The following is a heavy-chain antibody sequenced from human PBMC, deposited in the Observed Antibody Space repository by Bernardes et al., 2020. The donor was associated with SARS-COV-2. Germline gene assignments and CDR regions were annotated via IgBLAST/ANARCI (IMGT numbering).Heavy chain of an antibody. J-gene: IGHJ4*02. CDR1: GFAFSSYA. V-gene: IGHV3-23*01. D-gene: IGHD3-16*01. CDR2: ISGSGGTS. Sequence: GGSLRLSCAASGFAFSSYAISWVRQAPGQGLEWVSVISGSGGTSYYSDSVRGRFTITRDNSQNMLYLQMSSLRAEDTAVYFCAKDLIAGTLGGLPQTFDYWGQGTLVTVSS. CDR3: AKDLIAGTLGGLPQTFDY.